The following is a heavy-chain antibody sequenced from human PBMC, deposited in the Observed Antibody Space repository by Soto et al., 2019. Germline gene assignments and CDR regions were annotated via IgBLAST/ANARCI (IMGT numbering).Heavy chain of an antibody. Sequence: QVQLQQWGAGLLKPSETLSLTCAVYGGSFSGYYWSWVRQPPGKGLEWIGEINHSGSTNYITSLKSRVTISVDTSKNQFSLKVNSVTAADTAVYYCAGGVWLGLYPPLDYWGQGTLVTVSS. V-gene: IGHV4-34*01. J-gene: IGHJ4*02. CDR1: GGSFSGYY. CDR2: INHSGST. D-gene: IGHD5-12*01. CDR3: AGGVWLGLYPPLDY.